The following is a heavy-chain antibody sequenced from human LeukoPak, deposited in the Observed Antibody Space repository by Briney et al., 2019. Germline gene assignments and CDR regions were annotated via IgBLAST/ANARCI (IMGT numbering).Heavy chain of an antibody. CDR2: ISGSNSYI. Sequence: GGSLRLSCAASGFTFSSYTMHWIRQAPGKGLEWVSSISGSNSYIFYADSVKGRFTVSRDNAKDSLCLQMNSLRAEDTAVNYCARALTTLTYEGYWGQGTLVTVSS. CDR1: GFTFSSYT. D-gene: IGHD1-1*01. J-gene: IGHJ4*02. V-gene: IGHV3-21*01. CDR3: ARALTTLTYEGY.